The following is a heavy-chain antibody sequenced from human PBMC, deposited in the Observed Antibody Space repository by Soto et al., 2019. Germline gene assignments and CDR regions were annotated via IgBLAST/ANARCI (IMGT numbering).Heavy chain of an antibody. CDR3: RRRHTRYRSGLGILLNRSSDL. Sequence: GKGLEWVSAISGSVGSTYYADSVKGRFTISRDNSKNTLYLQMNSLRAEEMVFFSCRRRHTRYRSGLGILLNRSSDL. V-gene: IGHV3-23*01. CDR2: ISGSVGST. J-gene: IGHJ2*01. D-gene: IGHD2-15*01.